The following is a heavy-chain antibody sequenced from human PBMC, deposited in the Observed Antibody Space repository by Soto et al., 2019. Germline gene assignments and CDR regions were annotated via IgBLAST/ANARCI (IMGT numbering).Heavy chain of an antibody. CDR1: GFTFSSYA. J-gene: IGHJ6*03. D-gene: IGHD2-2*01. Sequence: GESLKISCAASGFTFSSYAMSWVRQAPGKGLEWVSAISGSGGSTYYADSVKGRFTISRDNSKNTLYLQMNSLRAEDTAVYYCAKDPVRYCSSTSCLPYYYYMDVWGKGTTVTVSS. V-gene: IGHV3-23*01. CDR2: ISGSGGST. CDR3: AKDPVRYCSSTSCLPYYYYMDV.